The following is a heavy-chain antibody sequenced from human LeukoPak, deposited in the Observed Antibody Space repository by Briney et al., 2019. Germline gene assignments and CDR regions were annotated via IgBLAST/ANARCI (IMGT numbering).Heavy chain of an antibody. V-gene: IGHV4-34*01. Sequence: SETLSLTCAVYGGSFSGYYWSWIRQPPGKGLEWIGEINHSGSTNYNPSLKSRVTISVDTSKNQFSLKLSSVTAADTAVYYCARKSRITIFGVPQPKYYYYGMDVWGHGTTVTVSS. D-gene: IGHD3-3*01. CDR2: INHSGST. J-gene: IGHJ6*02. CDR1: GGSFSGYY. CDR3: ARKSRITIFGVPQPKYYYYGMDV.